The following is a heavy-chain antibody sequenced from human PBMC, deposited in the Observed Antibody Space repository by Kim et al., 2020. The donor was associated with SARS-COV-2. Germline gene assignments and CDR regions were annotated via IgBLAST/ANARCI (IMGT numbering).Heavy chain of an antibody. CDR2: IYHSGST. CDR3: ARGYYYGSGSYSGLAFDI. J-gene: IGHJ3*02. Sequence: SETLSLTCAVSGGSISSSNWWSWVRQPPGKGLEWIGEIYHSGSTNYNPSLKSRVTISVDKSKNQFSLKLSSVTAADTAVYYCARGYYYGSGSYSGLAFDIWGQGTMVTVSS. CDR1: GGSISSSNW. V-gene: IGHV4-4*02. D-gene: IGHD3-10*01.